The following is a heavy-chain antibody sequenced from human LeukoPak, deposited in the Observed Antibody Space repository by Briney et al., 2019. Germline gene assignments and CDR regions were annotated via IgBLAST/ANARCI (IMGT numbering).Heavy chain of an antibody. CDR1: GFTFSSYG. CDR2: ISYDGSNK. CDR3: ASGYDSSGNDY. V-gene: IGHV3-30*03. J-gene: IGHJ4*02. D-gene: IGHD3-22*01. Sequence: GRSLRLSCAAPGFTFSSYGMHWVRQAPGKGLEWVAVISYDGSNKYYADSVKGRFTISRDNSKNTLYLQMNSLRAEDTAVYYCASGYDSSGNDYWGQGTLVTVSS.